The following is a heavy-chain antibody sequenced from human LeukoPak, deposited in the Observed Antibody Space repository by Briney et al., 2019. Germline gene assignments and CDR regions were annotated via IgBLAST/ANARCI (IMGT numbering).Heavy chain of an antibody. CDR1: GYTSTSYY. D-gene: IGHD3-22*01. CDR2: INPSGGST. V-gene: IGHV1-46*01. J-gene: IGHJ5*02. Sequence: GASVKVSCKASGYTSTSYYMHWVRQAPGQGLEWMGIINPSGGSTSYAQKFQGRVTMTRDTSTSTVYMELSSLRSEDTAVYYCARSSGPQDYYDSSGSHPWFDPWGQGTLVTVSS. CDR3: ARSSGPQDYYDSSGSHPWFDP.